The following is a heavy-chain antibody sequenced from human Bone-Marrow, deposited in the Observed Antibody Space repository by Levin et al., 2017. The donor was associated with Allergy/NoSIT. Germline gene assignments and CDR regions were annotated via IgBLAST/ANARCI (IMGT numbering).Heavy chain of an antibody. CDR1: GFTFSKSG. CDR3: AKDLGDSTTWYSYYYYALDV. J-gene: IGHJ6*02. D-gene: IGHD2/OR15-2a*01. CDR2: ISSDGNKK. Sequence: GGSLRLSCAASGFTFSKSGMQWVRQAPGKGLEWVAAISSDGNKKDYLDSVKGRFAISRDNTENTLNLQMNSLRVEDTAVYYCAKDLGDSTTWYSYYYYALDVWGQGTAVIVSS. V-gene: IGHV3-30*18.